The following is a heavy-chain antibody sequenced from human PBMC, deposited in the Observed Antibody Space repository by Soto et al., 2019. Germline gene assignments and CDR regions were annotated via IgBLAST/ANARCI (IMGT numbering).Heavy chain of an antibody. D-gene: IGHD2-15*01. V-gene: IGHV3-48*03. CDR1: GFTFSSYE. J-gene: IGHJ4*02. CDR3: ARAAELVAATDY. Sequence: HPGGSLRLSCAASGFTFSSYEMNWVRQAPGKGLEWVSYISSSGSTIYYADSVKGRFTISRDNAKNSLYLQMNSLRAEDTAVYYCARAAELVAATDYWGQGTLVTVSS. CDR2: ISSSGSTI.